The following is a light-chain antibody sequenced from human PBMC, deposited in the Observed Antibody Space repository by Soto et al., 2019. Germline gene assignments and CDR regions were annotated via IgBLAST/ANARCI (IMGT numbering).Light chain of an antibody. CDR3: AAWDDSLGGVV. V-gene: IGLV1-47*01. J-gene: IGLJ2*01. CDR2: RDT. Sequence: QSVLTQSPSASGTPGQRVTISCSGSSSNIGGNYVYWYQQLSGAAPRLLIYRDTQRPSGVPDRFSGSKSDTSASLAISGLRSEDDADYYCAAWDDSLGGVVFGGGTQLTVL. CDR1: SSNIGGNY.